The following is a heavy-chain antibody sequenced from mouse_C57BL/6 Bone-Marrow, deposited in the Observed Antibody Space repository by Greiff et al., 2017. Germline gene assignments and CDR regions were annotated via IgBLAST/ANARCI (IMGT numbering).Heavy chain of an antibody. CDR2: ISGGGGNN. D-gene: IGHD1-1*01. CDR1: GFTFSSYT. Sequence: EVKVVESGGGLVKPGGSLKLSCAASGFTFSSYTMSWVRQTPEKRLQWVAAISGGGGNNYYSDRVKGRFPISSDNDKNILYQQMSSLRSEDTAMYYCARQVTTGLATKYFDVWGTGTTVTGSS. CDR3: ARQVTTGLATKYFDV. J-gene: IGHJ1*03. V-gene: IGHV5-9*04.